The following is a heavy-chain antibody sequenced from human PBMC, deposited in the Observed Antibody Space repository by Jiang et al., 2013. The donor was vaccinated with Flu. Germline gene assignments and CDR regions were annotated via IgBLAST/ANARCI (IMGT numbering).Heavy chain of an antibody. Sequence: QLVESGAEVKKPGASVKVSCKASGYTFTTYDINWVRQAAGQGLEWMGWMSPNSGITRYTQKFQGRVTMTRDTSINTAYMELSRLASEDAAVYYCVRGPTGTTDYWGQGTLVTVSS. CDR2: MSPNSGIT. V-gene: IGHV1-8*01. CDR1: GYTFTTYD. D-gene: IGHD1-7*01. J-gene: IGHJ4*02. CDR3: VRGPTGTTDY.